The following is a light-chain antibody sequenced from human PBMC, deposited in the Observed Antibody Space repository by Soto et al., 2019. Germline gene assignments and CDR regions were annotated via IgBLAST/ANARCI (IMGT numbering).Light chain of an antibody. CDR3: QVWDSSSDPVV. CDR1: NIGGKS. J-gene: IGLJ2*01. Sequence: SYELTQPPSVSVAPGKTANITCGGNNIGGKSVNWYQQKPGQAPVLVISYDTDRPSGIPEGYFGPNSGNTATLTIRRVEAGDEADYYCQVWDSSSDPVVFGGGTKLTVL. CDR2: YDT. V-gene: IGLV3-21*04.